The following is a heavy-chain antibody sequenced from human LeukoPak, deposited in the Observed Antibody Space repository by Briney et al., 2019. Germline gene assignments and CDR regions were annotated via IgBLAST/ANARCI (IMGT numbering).Heavy chain of an antibody. V-gene: IGHV5-51*03. CDR2: IYPGDSDT. CDR1: GNSFTSYW. Sequence: KAGESLKISCKGSGNSFTSYWIDWVRQMPGKGLEWMGIIYPGDSDTRDSPSFQGQVTISADKSISTAYLQWSSLKASDTAMYYCARDPRGNYEYYFDYWGQGTLVTVSS. CDR3: ARDPRGNYEYYFDY. D-gene: IGHD1-7*01. J-gene: IGHJ4*02.